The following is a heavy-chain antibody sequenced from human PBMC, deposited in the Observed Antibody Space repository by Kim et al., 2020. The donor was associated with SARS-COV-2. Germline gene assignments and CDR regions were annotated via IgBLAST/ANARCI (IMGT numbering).Heavy chain of an antibody. D-gene: IGHD6-13*01. Sequence: GGSLRLSCAASGFTFSSYSMNWVRQAPGKGLEWVSSISSSSSYIYYADSVKGRFTISRDNAKNSLYLQMNSLRAEDTAVYYCARDLASIAAAGKSQGVDAEDFQHWGQGTLVTVSS. V-gene: IGHV3-21*01. J-gene: IGHJ1*01. CDR2: ISSSSSYI. CDR1: GFTFSSYS. CDR3: ARDLASIAAAGKSQGVDAEDFQH.